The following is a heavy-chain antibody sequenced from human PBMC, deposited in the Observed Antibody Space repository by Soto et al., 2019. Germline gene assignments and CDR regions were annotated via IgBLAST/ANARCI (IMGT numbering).Heavy chain of an antibody. CDR3: AKYSSGWYYPFDY. V-gene: IGHV3-23*01. CDR1: GFTFSSYA. D-gene: IGHD6-19*01. J-gene: IGHJ4*02. CDR2: ISGSGGSA. Sequence: EVQLLESGGGLVQPGGSLRLSCAASGFTFSSYAMSWVRQAPGKGLEWVSAISGSGGSAYYADSVKGRFTISRDNSKNTLYLQMNSLRAEDTAVYYCAKYSSGWYYPFDYWGQGTLVTVSS.